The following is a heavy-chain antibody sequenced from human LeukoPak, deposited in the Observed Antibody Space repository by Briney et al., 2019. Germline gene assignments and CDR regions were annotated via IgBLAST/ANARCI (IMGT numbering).Heavy chain of an antibody. V-gene: IGHV4-4*07. CDR1: GGSISSYY. CDR3: AREPQMDIAAAGTAPFDP. CDR2: IYTSGST. J-gene: IGHJ5*02. Sequence: PSETLSLTCTVSGGSISSYYWSWIRQPAGKGLEWIGRIYTSGSTNYNPSLKSRVTMSVDTSKNQFSLKLSSVTAADTAVYYCAREPQMDIAAAGTAPFDPWGQGTLVTVSS. D-gene: IGHD6-13*01.